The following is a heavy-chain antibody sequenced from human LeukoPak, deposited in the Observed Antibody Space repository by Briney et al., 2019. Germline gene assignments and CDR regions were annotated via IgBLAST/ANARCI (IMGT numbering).Heavy chain of an antibody. V-gene: IGHV1-18*01. Sequence: ASVKVSCKASGYTFTSYGISWVRQAPGQGLEWMGWISAYNGNTNYAQKLQGRVTMTTDTSTSTAYMELRSLRSDDTAVYYCAGLHCRSINCRDLGAFDIWGQGTMVIVSS. CDR2: ISAYNGNT. CDR1: GYTFTSYG. J-gene: IGHJ3*02. D-gene: IGHD2-2*01. CDR3: AGLHCRSINCRDLGAFDI.